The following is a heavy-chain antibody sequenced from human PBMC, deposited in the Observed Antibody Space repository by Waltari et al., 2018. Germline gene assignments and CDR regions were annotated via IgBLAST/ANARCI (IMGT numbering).Heavy chain of an antibody. V-gene: IGHV3-7*01. Sequence: EVQLVESGGVLVQPGGSLRLSCAGSGFTFSWYWMTWVRQAPGKGLEWVANIKQDGSEKYYVDSVKGRFTISRDNAKKSLYLQMNSLRVEDTAVYYCARDTSGGLDYWGQGTLVTVSS. CDR3: ARDTSGGLDY. CDR1: GFTFSWYW. D-gene: IGHD2-15*01. J-gene: IGHJ4*02. CDR2: IKQDGSEK.